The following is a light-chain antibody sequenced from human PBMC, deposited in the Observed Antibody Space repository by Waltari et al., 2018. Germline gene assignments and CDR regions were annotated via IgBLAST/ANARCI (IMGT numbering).Light chain of an antibody. CDR2: DAS. CDR1: QSVRSSY. CDR3: QQGSNWL. V-gene: IGKV3D-20*02. Sequence: EIVLTQSPGTLSLSPGERATLSCRASQSVRSSYLAWYQQKPGQAPRLLIHDASRRATGIPDRFSGSGSGTDFTLTITGLEPEDFAVYYCQQGSNWLFGGGTKVEMK. J-gene: IGKJ4*01.